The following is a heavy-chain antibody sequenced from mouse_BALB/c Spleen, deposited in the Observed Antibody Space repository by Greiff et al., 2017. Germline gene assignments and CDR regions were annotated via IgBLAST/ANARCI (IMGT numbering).Heavy chain of an antibody. Sequence: EVKLVESGGGLVKPGGSLKLSCAASGFTFSSYTMSWVRQTPEKRLEWVATISSGGSYTYYPDSVKGRFTISRDNAKNTLYLQMSSLKSEDTAMYYCTRDLLTGSYWYFDVWGAGTTVTVSS. D-gene: IGHD4-1*01. CDR1: GFTFSSYT. V-gene: IGHV5-6-4*01. J-gene: IGHJ1*01. CDR2: ISSGGSYT. CDR3: TRDLLTGSYWYFDV.